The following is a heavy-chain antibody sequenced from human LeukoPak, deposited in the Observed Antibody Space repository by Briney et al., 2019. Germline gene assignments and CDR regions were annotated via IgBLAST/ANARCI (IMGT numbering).Heavy chain of an antibody. Sequence: PGGSLRLSCTASGFTFSNYGLNWVRQAPGKGLEWVSFIDTSGSYIYYGDSVKGRVTISRDNAKNSLYLQMNGLRAEDTAIYYCARDLCSGDSCSDYWGQGTLVTVSS. CDR1: GFTFSNYG. D-gene: IGHD2-15*01. CDR3: ARDLCSGDSCSDY. V-gene: IGHV3-21*01. CDR2: IDTSGSYI. J-gene: IGHJ4*02.